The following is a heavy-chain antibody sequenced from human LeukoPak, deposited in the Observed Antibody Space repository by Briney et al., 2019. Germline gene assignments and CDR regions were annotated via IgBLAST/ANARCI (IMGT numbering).Heavy chain of an antibody. D-gene: IGHD6-19*01. J-gene: IGHJ3*02. CDR1: GYTFTSYG. Sequence: WASVKVSCKASGYTFTSYGISWVRQAPGQGLEWMGWISAYNGNTNYAQKLQGRVTMTTDTSTSTAYMELRSLRSDDTAVYYCASPVSSGWYGGDAFDIWGQGTMVTVSS. CDR2: ISAYNGNT. V-gene: IGHV1-18*01. CDR3: ASPVSSGWYGGDAFDI.